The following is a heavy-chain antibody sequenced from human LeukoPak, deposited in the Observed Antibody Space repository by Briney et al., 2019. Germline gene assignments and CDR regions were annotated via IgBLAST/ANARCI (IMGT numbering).Heavy chain of an antibody. CDR2: ISGYNGNT. D-gene: IGHD3-9*01. CDR3: ARDELIRYFAVRGFDI. Sequence: GASVKVSCKASGYTFTTYGISWVRQAPGQGLEWMGWISGYNGNTNYAQKVQGRVTMTKDTSTSTAYMELRSLRSDDTAVYYCARDELIRYFAVRGFDIWGQGTMVTVSS. V-gene: IGHV1-18*01. CDR1: GYTFTTYG. J-gene: IGHJ3*02.